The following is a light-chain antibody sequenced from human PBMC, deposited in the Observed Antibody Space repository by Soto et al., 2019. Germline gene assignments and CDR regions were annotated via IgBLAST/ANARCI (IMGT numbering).Light chain of an antibody. Sequence: EMVMTQSPAILSLSPGESATLSCRAIQSVSSNLAWYQQKPGQAPRLLIYGASTRATGIPARFSGSGSGTEFTLTISSLQSEDFATYYCQQLRXYPSTFXGGTKVDIK. V-gene: IGKV3-15*01. CDR2: GAS. CDR1: QSVSSN. CDR3: QQLRXYPST. J-gene: IGKJ4*01.